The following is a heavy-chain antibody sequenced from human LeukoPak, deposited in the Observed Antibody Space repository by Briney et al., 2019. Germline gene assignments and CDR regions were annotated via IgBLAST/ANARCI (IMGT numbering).Heavy chain of an antibody. CDR1: GFTFSDFY. D-gene: IGHD3-22*01. CDR3: ARDLRVVITGSFDS. J-gene: IGHJ4*02. V-gene: IGHV3-11*05. Sequence: PGGSLRLSCAASGFTFSDFYMSWIRQAPGKGLESVSYISGSSSNTNYADSVKGRSTISRDNAKNSLYLQMNSLRPEDTALYYCARDLRVVITGSFDSWGQGTLVTVSS. CDR2: ISGSSSNT.